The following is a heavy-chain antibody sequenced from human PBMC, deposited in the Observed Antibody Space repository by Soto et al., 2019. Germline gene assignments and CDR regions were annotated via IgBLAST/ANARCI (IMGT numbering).Heavy chain of an antibody. CDR2: ISGSGGRT. CDR1: GFTFSSYA. D-gene: IGHD3-10*01. CDR3: AKRNYGSEVDY. Sequence: EVQLLESGGGLVQPGGSLRLSCAASGFTFSSYAMNWVRQAPGKGLEWVSVISGSGGRTYYADSVKGRFTISRDNSKNTLYLQMNSLRAEDTAVYYCAKRNYGSEVDYWGQATLVTVSS. J-gene: IGHJ4*02. V-gene: IGHV3-23*01.